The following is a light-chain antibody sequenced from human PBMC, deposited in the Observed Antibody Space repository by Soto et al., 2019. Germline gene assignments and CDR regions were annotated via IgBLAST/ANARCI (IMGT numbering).Light chain of an antibody. V-gene: IGKV1-12*01. Sequence: DIQMTQSPSSVSASIGDRVTISCRASQSIYKWLVWYQQKPGKAPKLLIYAASSLQSGVPSRFSCSGYGTDFTLTSSSRQPEDSATYYGQQADSFPLTFGGGTKVEI. CDR2: AAS. CDR1: QSIYKW. CDR3: QQADSFPLT. J-gene: IGKJ4*01.